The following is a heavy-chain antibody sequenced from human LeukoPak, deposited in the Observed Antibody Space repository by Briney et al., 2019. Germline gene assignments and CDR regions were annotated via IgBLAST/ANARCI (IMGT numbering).Heavy chain of an antibody. CDR3: ARGGEDIGFDYSVLYF. CDR1: GYIFRGYY. V-gene: IGHV1-2*02. J-gene: IGHJ1*01. D-gene: IGHD5-12*01. CDR2: INPNSGGT. Sequence: ASVKVSCKASGYIFRGYYMHCGRQAPGQGLEWMGWINPNSGGTIYAEKFQGRVTMTRDMSISTDYMELSSLRSDDTAVYYCARGGEDIGFDYSVLYFWGTGNLVTVSS.